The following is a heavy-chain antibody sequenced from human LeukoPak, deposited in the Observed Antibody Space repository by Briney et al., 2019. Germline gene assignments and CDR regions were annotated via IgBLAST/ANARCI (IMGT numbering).Heavy chain of an antibody. CDR3: TRDYGTSSSVYYFDH. J-gene: IGHJ4*02. V-gene: IGHV3-49*04. CDR1: GFTFGDYA. CDR2: IRSKTYGGTT. D-gene: IGHD6-6*01. Sequence: GGSLGLSCTASGFTFGDYAMNWVRQAPGKGLEWVGFIRSKTYGGTTEYAASVKGRFTISRDDSKSIAYLQMNSLKTEDTAVYYCTRDYGTSSSVYYFDHWGQGILVTVSS.